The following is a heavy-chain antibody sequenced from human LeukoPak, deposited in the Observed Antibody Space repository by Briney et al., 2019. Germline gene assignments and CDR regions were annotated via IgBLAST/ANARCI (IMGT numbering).Heavy chain of an antibody. D-gene: IGHD3-10*01. CDR3: ARGPPFYYATVGQRWFDP. CDR2: ISSSSSYT. Sequence: GGSLRLSCAASGFTFSDYYMSWIRQAPGKGLEWVSYISSSSSYTNYADSVKGRFTISRDNAKNSLYLQMNSPRAEDTAVYYCARGPPFYYATVGQRWFDPWGQGTLVTVSS. J-gene: IGHJ5*02. V-gene: IGHV3-11*05. CDR1: GFTFSDYY.